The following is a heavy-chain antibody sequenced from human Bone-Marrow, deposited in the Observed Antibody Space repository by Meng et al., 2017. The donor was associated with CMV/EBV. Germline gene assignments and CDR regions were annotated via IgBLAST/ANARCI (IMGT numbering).Heavy chain of an antibody. D-gene: IGHD6-13*01. J-gene: IGHJ5*02. V-gene: IGHV3-9*01. Sequence: SLKISCAASGFTFDDYAMHWVRQAPGKGLEWVSGISWNSGSIGYADSVKGRFTIFRDNAKNSLYLQMNSLRAEDTAVYYCAFASYSSSLTPQFDPWGQGTLVTVSS. CDR3: AFASYSSSLTPQFDP. CDR1: GFTFDDYA. CDR2: ISWNSGSI.